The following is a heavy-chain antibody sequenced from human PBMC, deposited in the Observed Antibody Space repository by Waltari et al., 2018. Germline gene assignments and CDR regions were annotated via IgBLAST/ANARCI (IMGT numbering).Heavy chain of an antibody. CDR1: GSPFSTFA. D-gene: IGHD6-13*01. CDR3: AKDSSWVSYFDY. J-gene: IGHJ4*02. CDR2: ISGSDGST. Sequence: EVQLLESGGGLVQPGGSLRPPCAASGSPFSTFAMTRVRQAPGKGLEWVSFISGSDGSTYYADSVKGRFTISRDNSKNTLYLQMNSLRAEDTAVYYCAKDSSWVSYFDYWGQGTLVTVSS. V-gene: IGHV3-23*01.